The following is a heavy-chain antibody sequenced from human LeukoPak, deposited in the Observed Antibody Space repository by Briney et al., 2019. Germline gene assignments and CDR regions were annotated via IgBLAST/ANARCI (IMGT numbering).Heavy chain of an antibody. CDR2: IWYDGSDI. CDR3: ARGSAALYYFDF. V-gene: IGHV3-33*01. Sequence: GGSLRLSCAASGFTFSSYGMHWVRQAPGKGLEWVALIWYDGSDIYYADSVKGRFIISRDNSKNTLYLQMYTLRAEDTAVYYCARGSAALYYFDFWGQGTLVTVSS. J-gene: IGHJ4*02. CDR1: GFTFSSYG. D-gene: IGHD2-2*01.